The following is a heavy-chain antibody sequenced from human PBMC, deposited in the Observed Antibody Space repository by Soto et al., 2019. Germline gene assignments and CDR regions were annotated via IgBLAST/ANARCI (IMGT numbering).Heavy chain of an antibody. CDR1: GDSVSSNSAA. Sequence: PSQTLSLTCAISGDSVSSNSAAWNWIRQSPSRGLEWLGRTYYRSKWYNDYAVSVKSRITINPDTSKNQFSLQLNSVTPEDTAVYYCARAYCSGESCGAWWNWFAPWAQRTLVTGSS. CDR3: ARAYCSGESCGAWWNWFAP. D-gene: IGHD2-15*01. J-gene: IGHJ5*02. CDR2: TYYRSKWYN. V-gene: IGHV6-1*01.